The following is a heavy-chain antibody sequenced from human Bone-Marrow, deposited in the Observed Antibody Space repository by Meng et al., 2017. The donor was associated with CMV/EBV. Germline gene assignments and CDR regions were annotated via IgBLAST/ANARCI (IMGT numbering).Heavy chain of an antibody. CDR2: IYHSGST. D-gene: IGHD3-3*01. CDR3: ASWDDFWSGYYLGDYYYYYGMDV. Sequence: SETLSLTCTVSGYSISSGYYWGWIRQPPGKGLEWIGSIYHSGSTYYNPSLKSRVTISVDTSKNQFSLKLSSVTAADTAVYYCASWDDFWSGYYLGDYYYYYGMDVWGQGTTVTVYS. J-gene: IGHJ6*02. V-gene: IGHV4-38-2*02. CDR1: GYSISSGYY.